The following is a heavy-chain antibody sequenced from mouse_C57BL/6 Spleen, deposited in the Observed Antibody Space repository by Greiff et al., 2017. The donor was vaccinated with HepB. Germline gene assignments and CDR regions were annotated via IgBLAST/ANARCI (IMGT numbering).Heavy chain of an antibody. V-gene: IGHV1-18*01. CDR3: ARSSYYGSSPLAMDY. D-gene: IGHD1-1*01. Sequence: EVQLQQSGPELVKPGASVKIPCKASGYTFTDYNMDWVKQSHGKSLEWIGDINPNNGGTIYNQKFKGKATLTVDKSSSTAYMELRSLTSEDTAVYYCARSSYYGSSPLAMDYWGQGTSVTVSS. CDR1: GYTFTDYN. CDR2: INPNNGGT. J-gene: IGHJ4*01.